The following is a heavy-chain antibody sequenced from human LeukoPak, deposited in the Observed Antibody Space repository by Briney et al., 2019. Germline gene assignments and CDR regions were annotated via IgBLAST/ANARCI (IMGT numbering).Heavy chain of an antibody. CDR1: GFTFSDSA. J-gene: IGHJ4*02. V-gene: IGHV3-23*01. CDR3: AKASRQGAVASPLDY. Sequence: GGCLRLSCEASGFTFSDSAMSWVRQAPGKGLEWVSAIRGGGVRTYYADSVKGRFTISRDNSKDTLFLHMNSLRAEDTAVYYCAKASRQGAVASPLDYWGQGTLVTVSS. D-gene: IGHD6-19*01. CDR2: IRGGGVRT.